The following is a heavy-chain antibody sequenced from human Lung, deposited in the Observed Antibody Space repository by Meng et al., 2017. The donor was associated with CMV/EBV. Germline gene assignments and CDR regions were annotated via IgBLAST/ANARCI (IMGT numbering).Heavy chain of an antibody. CDR2: IRTDASDK. V-gene: IGHV3-30*02. CDR3: AKDDPVFHY. Sequence: VQLVEAGGGVVQPGGSLGLPCAASGVTFSSYGMDWVRQAPGKVPEWVAFIRTDASDKYYGDSVKGRFTISRDTSKNTVDLQMNSLRTEDTAVYYCAKDDPVFHYWGQGTLVTVSS. J-gene: IGHJ4*02. CDR1: GVTFSSYG.